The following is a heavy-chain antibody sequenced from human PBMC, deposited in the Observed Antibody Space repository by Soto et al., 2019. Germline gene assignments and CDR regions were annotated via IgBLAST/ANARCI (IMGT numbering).Heavy chain of an antibody. CDR2: IKSKTDGGTT. Sequence: GGSLRLSCAASGFTFSNAWMSWVRQAPGKWLEWVGRIKSKTDGGTTDYAAPVKGRFTISRDDSKNTLYLQMNSLKTEDTAVYYCTTGAPPPYDYSNYEQFDYWGQGTLVTVSS. V-gene: IGHV3-15*01. CDR3: TTGAPPPYDYSNYEQFDY. CDR1: GFTFSNAW. J-gene: IGHJ4*02. D-gene: IGHD4-4*01.